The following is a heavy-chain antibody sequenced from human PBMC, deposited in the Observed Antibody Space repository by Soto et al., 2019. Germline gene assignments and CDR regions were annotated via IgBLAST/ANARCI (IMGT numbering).Heavy chain of an antibody. J-gene: IGHJ6*03. CDR3: AKDLSRANIVATIIHYYMDV. CDR2: ISGSGGST. CDR1: GFTFSSYA. D-gene: IGHD5-12*01. V-gene: IGHV3-23*01. Sequence: GGSLRLSCAASGFTFSSYAMSWVRQAPGKGLEWVSAISGSGGSTYYADSVKGRFTISRDNSKNTLYLQMNSLRAEDTAVYYCAKDLSRANIVATIIHYYMDVWGKGTTVTVSS.